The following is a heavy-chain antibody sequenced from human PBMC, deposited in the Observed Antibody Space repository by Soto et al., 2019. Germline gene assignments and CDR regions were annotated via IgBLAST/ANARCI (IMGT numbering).Heavy chain of an antibody. Sequence: QVQLVQSGAEVKKPGASVKVSCKASGYTFTSYGISWVRQAPGQGLEWMGWISAYHGNTNYAQKLQGRVTLTTDTPTSTAYMELRSLSSDDTAVYYCARSDRVVAANYFDYWGQGTLVTVSS. D-gene: IGHD2-15*01. V-gene: IGHV1-18*01. CDR2: ISAYHGNT. CDR1: GYTFTSYG. J-gene: IGHJ4*02. CDR3: ARSDRVVAANYFDY.